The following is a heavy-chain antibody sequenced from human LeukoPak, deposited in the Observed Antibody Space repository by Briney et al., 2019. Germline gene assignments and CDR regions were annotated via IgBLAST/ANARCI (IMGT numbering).Heavy chain of an antibody. CDR1: GYTFTGSY. J-gene: IGHJ4*02. D-gene: IGHD2-15*01. CDR2: INPNSGGT. Sequence: GASVKVSCKASGYTFTGSYMHWVRQAPGQGLEWMGWINPNSGGTNYAQKFQGRVTMTRDTSISTAYMELSRLRSDDTAVYYCARDSRGGPPVGFDYWGQGTLVTVSS. CDR3: ARDSRGGPPVGFDY. V-gene: IGHV1-2*02.